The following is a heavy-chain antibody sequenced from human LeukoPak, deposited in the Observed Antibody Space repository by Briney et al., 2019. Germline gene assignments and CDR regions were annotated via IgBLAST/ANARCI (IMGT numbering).Heavy chain of an antibody. D-gene: IGHD3-3*01. CDR2: ISGSGGST. CDR3: AKVNSITIFGVVKGYNWFDP. V-gene: IGHV3-23*01. CDR1: GFTFSSYA. J-gene: IGHJ5*02. Sequence: PGGSLGLSCAASGFTFSSYAMSWVRQAPGKGLEWVSAISGSGGSTYYADSVKGRFTISRDNSKNTLYLQMNSLRAEDTAVYYCAKVNSITIFGVVKGYNWFDPWGQGTLVTVSS.